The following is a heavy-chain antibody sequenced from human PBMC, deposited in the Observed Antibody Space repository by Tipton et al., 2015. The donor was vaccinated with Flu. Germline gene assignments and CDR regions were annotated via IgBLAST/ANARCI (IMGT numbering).Heavy chain of an antibody. J-gene: IGHJ5*02. CDR1: GGSFSGYY. CDR3: ARAPSGGSSIAARPNWFDP. V-gene: IGHV4-34*01. D-gene: IGHD6-6*01. CDR2: INHSGST. Sequence: TLSLTCAVYGGSFSGYYWSWIRQPPGKGLEWIGEINHSGSTNCNPSLKSRVTISVDTSKNQFSLKLSSVTAADTAVYYCARAPSGGSSIAARPNWFDPWGQGILVTVSS.